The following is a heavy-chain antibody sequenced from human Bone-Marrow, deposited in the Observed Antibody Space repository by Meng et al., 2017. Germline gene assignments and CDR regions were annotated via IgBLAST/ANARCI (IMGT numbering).Heavy chain of an antibody. CDR3: ARGSYQPLDY. D-gene: IGHD2-2*01. J-gene: IGHJ4*02. CDR1: GYTFPTYG. V-gene: IGHV1-18*01. Sequence: QLQLVQCGAEVKMPGAPVKVSSKASGYTFPTYGISWVRPATGQGLEWMGWNSAYNGNTNYAQKLQGRVTMTTDTSTSTAYMELRSLRSDDTAVYYCARGSYQPLDYWGQGTLVTVSS. CDR2: NSAYNGNT.